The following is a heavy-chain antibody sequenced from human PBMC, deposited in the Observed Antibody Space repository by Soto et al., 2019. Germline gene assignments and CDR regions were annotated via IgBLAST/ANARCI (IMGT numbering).Heavy chain of an antibody. V-gene: IGHV5-51*01. D-gene: IGHD3-9*01. Sequence: GESLKISCKGSGYSFTSYWIGWVRQMPGKGLEWMGIIYPGDSDTRYSPSFQGQVTISADKSISTAYLQWSSLKASDTAMYYCARFEQNPPKRPNYDILTGPIDYWGQGTLVTVSS. CDR1: GYSFTSYW. CDR3: ARFEQNPPKRPNYDILTGPIDY. CDR2: IYPGDSDT. J-gene: IGHJ4*02.